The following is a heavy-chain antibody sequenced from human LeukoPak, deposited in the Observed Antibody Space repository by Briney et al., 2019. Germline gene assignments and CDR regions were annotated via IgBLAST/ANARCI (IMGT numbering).Heavy chain of an antibody. CDR3: ARHASPSGAFDI. V-gene: IGHV4-59*08. J-gene: IGHJ3*02. CDR1: GGSISSYY. Sequence: SETLSLTCTVSGGSISSYYWSWIRQPPGKGLEWIGYIYYSGSTNYNPSLKGRVTISVDTSKNQFSLKLSSVTAADTAVYYCARHASPSGAFDIWGQGTMVTVSS. CDR2: IYYSGST.